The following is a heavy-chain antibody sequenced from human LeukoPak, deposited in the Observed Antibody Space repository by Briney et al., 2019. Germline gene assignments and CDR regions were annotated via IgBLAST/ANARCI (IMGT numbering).Heavy chain of an antibody. V-gene: IGHV3-64*01. CDR1: GFTFSSYA. CDR3: ARGLGYCSGGSCSAYYYYYMDV. D-gene: IGHD2-15*01. Sequence: GGSLRLSCAASGFTFSSYAMHWVRQAPGKGLEYVSAISSNGGSTYYANSVKGRFTISRDNSKNTLYLQMGSLRAEDMAVYYCARGLGYCSGGSCSAYYYYYMDVWGKGTTVTISS. CDR2: ISSNGGST. J-gene: IGHJ6*03.